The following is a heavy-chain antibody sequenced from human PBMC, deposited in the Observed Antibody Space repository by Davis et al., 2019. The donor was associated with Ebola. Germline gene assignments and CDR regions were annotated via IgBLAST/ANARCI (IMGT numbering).Heavy chain of an antibody. D-gene: IGHD4-17*01. Sequence: PSETLSLTCAVYGGSFSGYYWSWVRQHPGKGLEWIGYIYYSGSTYYNPSLKSRVTISVDTSKNQFSLKLSSVTAADTAVYYCARGIKNYGDYVGCFDYWGQGTLVTVSS. CDR2: IYYSGST. V-gene: IGHV4-31*11. CDR1: GGSFSGYY. J-gene: IGHJ4*02. CDR3: ARGIKNYGDYVGCFDY.